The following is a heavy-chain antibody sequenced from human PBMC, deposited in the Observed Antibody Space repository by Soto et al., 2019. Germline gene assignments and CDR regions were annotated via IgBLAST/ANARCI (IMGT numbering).Heavy chain of an antibody. V-gene: IGHV4-30-2*01. CDR1: GGSISSGGYS. D-gene: IGHD2-2*01. CDR3: ARGGPQVVWFDP. J-gene: IGHJ5*01. Sequence: PSETLSLTCAVSGGSISSGGYSWSWIRQPPGKGLEWIGYIYHSGSTYYNPSLKSRVTISVDRSKNQFSLKLSSVTAADTAVYYCARGGPQVVWFDPWGQGTLVTVSS. CDR2: IYHSGST.